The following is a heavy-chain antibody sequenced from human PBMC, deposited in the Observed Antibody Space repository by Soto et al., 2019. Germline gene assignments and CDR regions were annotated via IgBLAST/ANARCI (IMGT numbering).Heavy chain of an antibody. J-gene: IGHJ4*02. V-gene: IGHV3-23*01. Sequence: EVQLLESGGGLVQPGGSLRLSCAASGFTFSSYAMSWVRQAPGKGLEWVSAISGSGGSTYYADSVKGRFTISRDNSKNTLYLQMNSLRAEDTAVYYCANSWARHSGYDSYFDYWGQGTLVTVSS. CDR2: ISGSGGST. CDR1: GFTFSSYA. CDR3: ANSWARHSGYDSYFDY. D-gene: IGHD5-12*01.